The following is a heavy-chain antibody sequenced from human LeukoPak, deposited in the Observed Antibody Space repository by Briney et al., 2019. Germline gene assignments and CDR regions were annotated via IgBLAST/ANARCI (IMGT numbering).Heavy chain of an antibody. D-gene: IGHD2-21*02. Sequence: PGGSLRLSCAASGFTFSSYAMHWVRQAPGKGLEYVSAISSNGGSTYYANSVKGRFTISRDSSKNTLYLQMGSLRAEDMAVYYCARDYAAYCGGDCYSPSLDYWGQGTLVTVSS. CDR3: ARDYAAYCGGDCYSPSLDY. CDR1: GFTFSSYA. V-gene: IGHV3-64*01. CDR2: ISSNGGST. J-gene: IGHJ4*02.